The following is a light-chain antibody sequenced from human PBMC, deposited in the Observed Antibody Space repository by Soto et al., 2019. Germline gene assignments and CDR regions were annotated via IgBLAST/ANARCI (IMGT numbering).Light chain of an antibody. J-gene: IGKJ5*01. V-gene: IGKV3-20*01. Sequence: VLTQSPGTLSLSPGESATLSCRASQTVSITYLTWYQQKPGQAPRLLIYDASTRATGIPGRFSGSGSGTDFTLIINRLEPEDVAIYYCQQYGGSPRITFGQGTRLEIK. CDR1: QTVSITY. CDR2: DAS. CDR3: QQYGGSPRIT.